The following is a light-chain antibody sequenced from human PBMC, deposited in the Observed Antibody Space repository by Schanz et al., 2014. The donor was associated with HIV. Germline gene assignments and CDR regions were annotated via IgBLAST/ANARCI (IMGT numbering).Light chain of an antibody. J-gene: IGKJ2*01. CDR2: AAS. CDR3: LQHNTFPYT. Sequence: DIQMTQSPSTLSASVGDRVTITCRASHAIRNDLDWYQQKPGKAPKRLIYAASSLQSGVPSRFSGSGSGTEFTLTINSLQPEDFATYYCLQHNTFPYTFGQGTKLEIK. CDR1: HAIRND. V-gene: IGKV1-17*01.